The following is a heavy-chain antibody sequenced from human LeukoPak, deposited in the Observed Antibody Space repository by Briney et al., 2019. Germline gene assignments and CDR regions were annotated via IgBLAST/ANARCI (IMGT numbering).Heavy chain of an antibody. D-gene: IGHD7-27*01. CDR2: ISYDGSNK. CDR1: GFTFSSYA. V-gene: IGHV3-30-3*01. J-gene: IGHJ6*02. CDR3: ARDPPGDYYGMDV. Sequence: GRSLRLSCAASGFTFSSYAMHWVRQAPGKGLEWVAVISYDGSNKYYADSVKGRFTISRDNSKNTLYLQMNSLRAEDTAVYYCARDPPGDYYGMDVWGQGTTVTVSS.